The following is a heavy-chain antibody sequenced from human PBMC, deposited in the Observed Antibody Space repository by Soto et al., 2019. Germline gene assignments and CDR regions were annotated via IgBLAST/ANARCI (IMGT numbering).Heavy chain of an antibody. CDR1: GFTFSSQA. CDR2: ISGNGDYT. Sequence: PGGSLRLSCAASGFTFSSQAMSWIRQAPGKGLEWVSAISGNGDYTYHADSVKGRFTISRDNSKRTLYLQMNTLRADDTAVYYCAKSTLGPFHPFDSWGQGTLVTVSS. V-gene: IGHV3-23*01. D-gene: IGHD1-26*01. J-gene: IGHJ4*02. CDR3: AKSTLGPFHPFDS.